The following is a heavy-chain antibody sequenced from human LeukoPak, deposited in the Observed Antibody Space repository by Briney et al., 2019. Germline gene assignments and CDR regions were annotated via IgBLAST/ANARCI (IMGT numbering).Heavy chain of an antibody. CDR1: GGSISSSSYY. J-gene: IGHJ5*02. CDR2: IYYSGST. CDR3: ARHDYSSSWYNWFDP. Sequence: SETLSLTCTVSGGSISSSSYYWGWIRQPPGKGLEWIGSIYYSGSTYYNPSLKSRVTISVDTSKNQFSLKLSSVTAADTAVYYCARHDYSSSWYNWFDPWGQGALVTVSS. V-gene: IGHV4-39*01. D-gene: IGHD6-13*01.